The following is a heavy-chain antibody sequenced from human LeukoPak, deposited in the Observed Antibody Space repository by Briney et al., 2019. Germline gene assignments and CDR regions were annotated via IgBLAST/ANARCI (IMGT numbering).Heavy chain of an antibody. V-gene: IGHV3-23*01. J-gene: IGHJ2*01. D-gene: IGHD7-27*01. Sequence: PGGSLRLSCEAPGFTFRTYGMTWVRQAPGKGLEWVSGITGSSTWTYYADSVRGRFTISRDNSKNTLHLQMNNLTADDTAIYYCARELVSLGTEYFDLWGRGTLVTVSS. CDR3: ARELVSLGTEYFDL. CDR2: ITGSSTWT. CDR1: GFTFRTYG.